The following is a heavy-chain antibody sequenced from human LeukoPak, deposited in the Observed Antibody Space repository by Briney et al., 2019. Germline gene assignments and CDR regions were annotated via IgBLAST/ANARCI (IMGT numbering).Heavy chain of an antibody. CDR3: AGATPPGLFFDY. J-gene: IGHJ4*01. CDR2: ILYDGTTK. D-gene: IGHD2-8*02. CDR1: GFTFSTCA. V-gene: IGHV3-30*04. Sequence: PGGSLRLSCAASGFTFSTCAMHWVRQAPGKGLEWVAVILYDGTTKYYADSVQGRFTISTDSSNNTLSLEMTSLRPEDTAIYYCAGATPPGLFFDYWGQGSLVIVSS.